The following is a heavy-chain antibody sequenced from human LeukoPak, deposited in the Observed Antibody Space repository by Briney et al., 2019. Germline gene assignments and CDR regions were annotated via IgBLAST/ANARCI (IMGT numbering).Heavy chain of an antibody. V-gene: IGHV4-59*01. CDR1: GGSISSYY. CDR3: AREPLDHYYYYGRDV. CDR2: IYDSGST. Sequence: PWETLTLTCTVSGGSISSYYWSWVRQPPGKGLEWIGYIYDSGSTKYNPSLMRRVTISVDTSKNQFSLKLSSVTAADTAVYYCAREPLDHYYYYGRDVWGQGTTVTVSS. J-gene: IGHJ6*02. D-gene: IGHD1-1*01.